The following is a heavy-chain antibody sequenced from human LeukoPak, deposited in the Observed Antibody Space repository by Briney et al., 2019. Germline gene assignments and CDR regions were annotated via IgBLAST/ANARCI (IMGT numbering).Heavy chain of an antibody. CDR2: ISGSGGST. CDR1: GFTFSSYA. Sequence: GGSLRLSCAASGFTFSSYAMSWVRQAPGKGREWVSAISGSGGSTYYADSVKGRFTISRDNSKNTLYLQMNSLRAEDTAVYYCANPYSNYVLGDFQHWGQGTLVTVSS. D-gene: IGHD4-11*01. J-gene: IGHJ1*01. CDR3: ANPYSNYVLGDFQH. V-gene: IGHV3-23*01.